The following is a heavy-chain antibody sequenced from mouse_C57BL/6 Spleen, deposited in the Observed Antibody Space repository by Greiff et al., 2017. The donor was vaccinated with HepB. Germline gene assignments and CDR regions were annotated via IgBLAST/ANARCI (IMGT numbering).Heavy chain of an antibody. CDR2: INPYNGGT. CDR3: ARSFYGSSYGFAY. Sequence: EVQLQQSGPVLVKPGASVKMSCKASGYTFTDYYMNWVKQSHGKSLEWIGVINPYNGGTSYNQKFKGKATLTVDKSSSTAYMELNSLTSEDSAVYYCARSFYGSSYGFAYWGQGTLVTVSA. V-gene: IGHV1-19*01. CDR1: GYTFTDYY. D-gene: IGHD1-1*01. J-gene: IGHJ3*01.